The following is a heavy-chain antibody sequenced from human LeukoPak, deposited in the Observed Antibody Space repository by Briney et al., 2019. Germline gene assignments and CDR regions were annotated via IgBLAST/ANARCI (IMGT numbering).Heavy chain of an antibody. V-gene: IGHV1-46*01. Sequence: ASVKVSCKASGYTFTSYYMDWVRQAPGQGLEWMGIINPSGGSTSYAQKFQGRVTMTRDTSTSTVYMELSSLRSEDTAVYYCARDPFPYSSSWYQRKYYYGMDVWGQGTTVTVSS. CDR1: GYTFTSYY. J-gene: IGHJ6*02. CDR3: ARDPFPYSSSWYQRKYYYGMDV. D-gene: IGHD6-13*01. CDR2: INPSGGST.